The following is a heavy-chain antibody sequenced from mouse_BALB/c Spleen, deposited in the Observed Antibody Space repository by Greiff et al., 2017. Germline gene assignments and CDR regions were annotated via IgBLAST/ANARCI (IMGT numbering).Heavy chain of an antibody. CDR1: GFSLTSYG. CDR2: IWAGGST. Sequence: VKLQESGPGLVAPSQSLSITCTVSGFSLTSYGVHWVRQPPGKGLEWLGVIWAGGSTNYNSALMSRLSISKDNSKSQVFLKMNSLQTDDTAMYYCAGSSYLYYYAMDYWGQGTSVTVSS. V-gene: IGHV2-9*02. J-gene: IGHJ4*01. D-gene: IGHD1-1*01. CDR3: AGSSYLYYYAMDY.